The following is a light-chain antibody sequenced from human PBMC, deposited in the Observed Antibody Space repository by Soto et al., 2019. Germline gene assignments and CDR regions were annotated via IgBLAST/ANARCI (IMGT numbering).Light chain of an antibody. CDR1: QSVSSY. Sequence: EIVLTQSPATLSLSPGERATLSCRASQSVSSYLAWYQQKPGQAPRLLIYDASNRATGIPARFSGSGSWTDFTLTIRSLESEDFAVYYWQQRSNWPLNFGGGTKVEIK. J-gene: IGKJ4*01. CDR3: QQRSNWPLN. CDR2: DAS. V-gene: IGKV3-11*01.